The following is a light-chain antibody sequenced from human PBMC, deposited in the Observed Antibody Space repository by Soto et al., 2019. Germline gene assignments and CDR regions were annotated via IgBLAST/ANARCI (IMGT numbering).Light chain of an antibody. J-gene: IGLJ2*01. CDR2: EVS. CDR1: SSDVGGYNY. CDR3: SSYTTLITVV. V-gene: IGLV2-8*01. Sequence: QSALTQPPSASGSPGQSVTISCTGTSSDVGGYNYVSWYQQHPGKAPKLMIYEVSKRPSGVPDRFSGSKSGNTASLTVSGLQAEDEADYYCSSYTTLITVVFGGGTQLTVL.